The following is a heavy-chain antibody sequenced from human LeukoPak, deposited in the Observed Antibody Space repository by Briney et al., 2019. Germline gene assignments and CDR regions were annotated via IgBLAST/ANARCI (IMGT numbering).Heavy chain of an antibody. CDR1: GGSISSYY. CDR3: ARGIPISTGRYYMDV. Sequence: SETLSLTCTVSGGSISSYYWSWIRQPPGKGLEWIGYIYNSGSTNYNPSLKRRFTISVDTSKNQFSLKLSSVTAADTAVYFCARGIPISTGRYYMDVWGKGTTVTVSS. CDR2: IYNSGST. V-gene: IGHV4-59*01. J-gene: IGHJ6*03. D-gene: IGHD3-9*01.